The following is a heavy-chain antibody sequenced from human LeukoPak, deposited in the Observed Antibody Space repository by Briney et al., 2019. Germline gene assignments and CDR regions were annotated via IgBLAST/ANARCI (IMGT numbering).Heavy chain of an antibody. J-gene: IGHJ1*01. D-gene: IGHD4-17*01. V-gene: IGHV3-23*01. CDR2: SSGSGDDT. CDR3: AKFRGIPTTVTQD. CDR1: GFTFRNYA. Sequence: PGGSLRLSCAASGFTFRNYAMGWVRQAPGKGLEWVSTSSGSGDDTYYADSVKGRFTISRDNSKNTLYLQTSGLRAEDTAVYYCAKFRGIPTTVTQDWGQGTLVTVSS.